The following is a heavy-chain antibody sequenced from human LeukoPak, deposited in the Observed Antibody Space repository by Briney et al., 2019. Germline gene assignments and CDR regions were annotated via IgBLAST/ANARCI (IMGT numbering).Heavy chain of an antibody. Sequence: GGSLRLSCAASGFTFSSYAMTWVRQAPGRGLEWVSAISGNGGTIYYADSVKGRFTISRDNAKNSLDLQMNTLRDEDTAVYYCARSGYNSSWDYWGQGTLVTVSS. D-gene: IGHD6-13*01. CDR2: ISGNGGTI. CDR1: GFTFSSYA. J-gene: IGHJ4*02. V-gene: IGHV3-48*02. CDR3: ARSGYNSSWDY.